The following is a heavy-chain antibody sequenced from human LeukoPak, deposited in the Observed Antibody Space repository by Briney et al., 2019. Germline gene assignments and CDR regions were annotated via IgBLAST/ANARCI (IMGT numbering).Heavy chain of an antibody. Sequence: ASVKVSCKASGYTFTSYYIHWVRQAPGQVLEWMGIINTSSGSSSYAQKFQGRVTMTRDKSASTVYMELSSLRSEDTAVYYCARVPGDYERLDPWGQGTLVTVSS. CDR3: ARVPGDYERLDP. J-gene: IGHJ5*02. D-gene: IGHD4-17*01. CDR2: INTSSGSS. CDR1: GYTFTSYY. V-gene: IGHV1-46*01.